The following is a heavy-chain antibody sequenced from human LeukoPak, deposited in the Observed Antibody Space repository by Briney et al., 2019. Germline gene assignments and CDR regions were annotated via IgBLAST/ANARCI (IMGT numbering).Heavy chain of an antibody. D-gene: IGHD4-23*01. CDR1: GFTLRRYG. CDR2: IWYDGSNK. V-gene: IGHV3-33*01. Sequence: QAGGSLRLSCAPSGFTLRRYGMRGVRQAPGKGLECVAVIWYDGSNKYYADSVKGRFTICRDNSKNTLYLQMNSLRAEDTAVYYCARDRTSYGGNSGAFDIWGQGTMVTVSS. J-gene: IGHJ3*02. CDR3: ARDRTSYGGNSGAFDI.